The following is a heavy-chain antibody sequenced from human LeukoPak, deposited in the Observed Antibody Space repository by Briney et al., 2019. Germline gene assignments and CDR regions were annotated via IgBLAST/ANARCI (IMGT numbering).Heavy chain of an antibody. CDR3: ARSTTHPYYNYMDV. CDR2: INSDGTTT. CDR1: GFTFSSYW. V-gene: IGHV3-74*01. D-gene: IGHD4-17*01. J-gene: IGHJ6*03. Sequence: GGSLRLSCAASGFTFSSYWMHWVRQAPGEGLVWVSRINSDGTTTTYADSVKGRFTISRDNAKNTLYLQMNSLRVEDTAVYYCARSTTHPYYNYMDVWGKGTTVTLSS.